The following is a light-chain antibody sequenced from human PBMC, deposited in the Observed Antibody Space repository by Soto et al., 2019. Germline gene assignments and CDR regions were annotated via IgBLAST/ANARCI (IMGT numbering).Light chain of an antibody. V-gene: IGKV3-11*01. CDR2: DAS. Sequence: EIVLTQSPATLSLSPGERATLSCRASQSVSSYLAWYQQKPGQAPRLLIYDASHRATDILARFSGSGSETDFTLPISSLEPEDFAVYYCQQRSNLPPITFGQGTRLEIK. J-gene: IGKJ5*01. CDR1: QSVSSY. CDR3: QQRSNLPPIT.